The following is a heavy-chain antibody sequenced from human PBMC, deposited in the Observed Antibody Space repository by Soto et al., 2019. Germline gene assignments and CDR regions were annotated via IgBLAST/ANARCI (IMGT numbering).Heavy chain of an antibody. J-gene: IGHJ4*02. V-gene: IGHV3-23*01. CDR2: IRGTGGET. Sequence: EVQLLESGGGIVQPGGSLRVSCVASGFTFRNFVMSWVRQAPGKGLEWVSAIRGTGGETFYADSVKGRFTISRDNSKNTLYLQMNRLIDEDTALYFCAQDRGWGVVSPSHDYWGQGTLVTVSS. CDR3: AQDRGWGVVSPSHDY. CDR1: GFTFRNFV. D-gene: IGHD2-21*01.